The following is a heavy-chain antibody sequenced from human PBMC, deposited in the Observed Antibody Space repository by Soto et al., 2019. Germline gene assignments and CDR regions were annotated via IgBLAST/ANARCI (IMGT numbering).Heavy chain of an antibody. V-gene: IGHV1-18*01. CDR3: ARGYYGGNRWGYGMDV. J-gene: IGHJ6*02. D-gene: IGHD4-17*01. Sequence: QVQLVQSGAEVKKPGASVKVSCKASGYTFTSYGISWVRQAPGQGLEWMGWISAYNGNTNYAQKLQGRVTMTTDTSTSTAYKELRTLRSDDTAVYYSARGYYGGNRWGYGMDVWGQGTTVTVSS. CDR1: GYTFTSYG. CDR2: ISAYNGNT.